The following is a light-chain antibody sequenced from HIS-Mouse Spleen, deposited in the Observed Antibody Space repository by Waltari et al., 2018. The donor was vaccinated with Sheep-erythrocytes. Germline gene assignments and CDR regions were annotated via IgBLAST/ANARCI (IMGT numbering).Light chain of an antibody. Sequence: QSALTQPASVSGSPGQSITISCTGTSSDVGGYNYVSWYQQHPGKAPKLMIYDVSNRPSGVSNRFSGSESGNTASLTISGLQAEDEADYYCSSYTSSSTLVFATGTKVTVL. CDR3: SSYTSSSTLV. V-gene: IGLV2-14*03. J-gene: IGLJ1*01. CDR2: DVS. CDR1: SSDVGGYNY.